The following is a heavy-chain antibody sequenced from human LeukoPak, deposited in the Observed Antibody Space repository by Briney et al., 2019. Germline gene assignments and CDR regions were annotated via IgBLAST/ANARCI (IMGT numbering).Heavy chain of an antibody. D-gene: IGHD5-24*01. CDR2: IYYSGST. Sequence: SETLSLTCTVSGGSINNYYWTWVRQPPGKGLEWIGYIYYSGSTNYNPSLTSGVTISLDPSKSQFSLKLNSVTAADTAVYFCARGEMATIFLWGQGTLVTVSS. J-gene: IGHJ4*02. CDR1: GGSINNYY. V-gene: IGHV4-59*01. CDR3: ARGEMATIFL.